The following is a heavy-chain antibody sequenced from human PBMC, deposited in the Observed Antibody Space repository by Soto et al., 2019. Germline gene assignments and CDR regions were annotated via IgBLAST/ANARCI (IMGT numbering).Heavy chain of an antibody. D-gene: IGHD6-19*01. V-gene: IGHV5-51*01. CDR3: AGSAPPDYSPGWPYFDY. J-gene: IGHJ4*02. CDR2: INPAKSDA. CDR1: GYRSTSYW. Sequence: PGESLKISCKGSGYRSTSYWLGWVRQMPGKGLEWMGIINPAKSDARYSPSFQGQVTISADKSINTAYLQWRSLEASDTAMYYCAGSAPPDYSPGWPYFDYWGQGTLVTVSS.